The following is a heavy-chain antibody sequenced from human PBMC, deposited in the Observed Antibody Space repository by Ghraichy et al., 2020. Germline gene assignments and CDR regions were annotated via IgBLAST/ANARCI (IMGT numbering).Heavy chain of an antibody. CDR3: ARETSGYSAEGIYMDV. CDR1: GFTFSSYS. D-gene: IGHD5-18*01. J-gene: IGHJ6*03. Sequence: GESLNISCAASGFTFSSYSMNWVRQAPGKGLEWVSSISSSSSYIYYADSVKGRFTISRDNAKNSLYLQMNSLRAEDTAVYYCARETSGYSAEGIYMDVWGKGTTVTVSS. V-gene: IGHV3-21*01. CDR2: ISSSSSYI.